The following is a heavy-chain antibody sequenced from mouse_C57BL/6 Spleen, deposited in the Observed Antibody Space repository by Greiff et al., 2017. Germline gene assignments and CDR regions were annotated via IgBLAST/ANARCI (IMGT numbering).Heavy chain of an antibody. Sequence: QVQLQQSGPGLVQPSQSLSIPCTVSGFSLTSYGVHWVRQSPGKGLEWLGVIWSGGSTDYNAAFISRLSISKDNSKSQVFFQMNSLQADDTAIYYCARKGGYGTHYAMDYWGQGTSVTVSS. D-gene: IGHD1-1*01. V-gene: IGHV2-2*01. J-gene: IGHJ4*01. CDR3: ARKGGYGTHYAMDY. CDR2: IWSGGST. CDR1: GFSLTSYG.